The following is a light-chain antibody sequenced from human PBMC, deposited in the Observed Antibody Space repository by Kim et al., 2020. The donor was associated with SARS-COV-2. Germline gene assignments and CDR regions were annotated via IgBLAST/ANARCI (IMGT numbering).Light chain of an antibody. J-gene: IGLJ1*01. Sequence: QSALTQPPSASGSPGQSVTISCTGTSSDVGRYKYVSWYQQHPGKAPKLMIYEVSERPSGVPDRFSDSKSGNTASLTVSALQAEDEADYYCLSYAGIKNYVFGTGTKVTVL. V-gene: IGLV2-8*01. CDR1: SSDVGRYKY. CDR3: LSYAGIKNYV. CDR2: EVS.